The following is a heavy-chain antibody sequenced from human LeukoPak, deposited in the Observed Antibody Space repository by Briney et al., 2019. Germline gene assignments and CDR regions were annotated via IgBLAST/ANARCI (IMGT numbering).Heavy chain of an antibody. Sequence: GGSLRLSCAASGFTFRRYSMNWVRQAPGKGLEWVSSISSSSSYIYYADSVKGRFTISRDNAKNSLYLQMNSLRAEDTAVYYCARGVRFLEWLLDYWGQGTLVTVSS. CDR1: GFTFRRYS. V-gene: IGHV3-21*01. J-gene: IGHJ4*02. CDR2: ISSSSSYI. CDR3: ARGVRFLEWLLDY. D-gene: IGHD3-3*01.